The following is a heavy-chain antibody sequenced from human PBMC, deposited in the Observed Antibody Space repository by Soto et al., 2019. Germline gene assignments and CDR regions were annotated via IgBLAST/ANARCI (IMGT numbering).Heavy chain of an antibody. D-gene: IGHD3-16*01. CDR1: GGSFSGYY. CDR2: INHSGST. V-gene: IGHV4-34*01. J-gene: IGHJ5*02. CDR3: GRAPAYVSCWFDP. Sequence: SETLSLTCAVYGGSFSGYYWSWIRQPPGKGLEWIGEINHSGSTNYNPSLKSRVTISVDTSKNQFSLKLSSVTAADTAVYYCGRAPAYVSCWFDPWGQGTLVTVSS.